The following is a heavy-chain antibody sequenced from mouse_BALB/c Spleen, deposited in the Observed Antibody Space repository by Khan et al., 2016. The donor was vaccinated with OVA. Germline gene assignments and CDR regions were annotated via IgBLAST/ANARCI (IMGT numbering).Heavy chain of an antibody. Sequence: QAQLKQPGPGLVAPSQSLSITCTVSGFSLTSYGVHWVRQPLGKGLEWLGVIWAGGSTNYNSGLMSRLSISKDNSKSQVFLKMNSLQTADTAMYYCARLEDIWGQGTTLTVSS. CDR2: IWAGGST. CDR3: ARLEDI. CDR1: GFSLTSYG. D-gene: IGHD1-3*01. J-gene: IGHJ2*01. V-gene: IGHV2-9*02.